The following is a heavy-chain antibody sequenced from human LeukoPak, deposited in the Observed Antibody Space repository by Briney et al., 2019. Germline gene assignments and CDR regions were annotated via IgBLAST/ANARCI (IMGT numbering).Heavy chain of an antibody. CDR2: IWYDGSNK. J-gene: IGHJ5*02. Sequence: GGSLRLSCAASGFTSSSYGMHWVRQAPGKGLEWVAVIWYDGSNKYYADSVKGRFTISRDNSKNTLYLQMNSLRAEDTAVYYCAKDCVGTQALEPWGQGTLVTVSS. CDR3: AKDCVGTQALEP. D-gene: IGHD3-10*01. V-gene: IGHV3-33*06. CDR1: GFTSSSYG.